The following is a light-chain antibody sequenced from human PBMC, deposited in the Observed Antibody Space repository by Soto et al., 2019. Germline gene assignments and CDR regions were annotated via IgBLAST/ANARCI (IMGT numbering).Light chain of an antibody. V-gene: IGKV1-5*03. CDR1: QIISNC. J-gene: IGKJ1*01. Sequence: DIQMTQSPSTLSASVGDRVTITCRASQIISNCLAWYQQKPGKAPKLLIYKASSLESGVSSRFSGSGSGTQFTLTISTLQPEDFAPYYCQEYTSYSFGQATNVEIK. CDR3: QEYTSYS. CDR2: KAS.